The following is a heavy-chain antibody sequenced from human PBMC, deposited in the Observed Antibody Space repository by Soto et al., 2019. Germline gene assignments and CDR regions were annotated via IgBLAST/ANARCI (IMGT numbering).Heavy chain of an antibody. J-gene: IGHJ4*02. CDR3: TRGYLIYYDSSGYYFDY. CDR1: GFTFGYYA. D-gene: IGHD3-22*01. Sequence: PGGSLRLSCTASGFTFGYYAMSWFRQAPGKGLEWVGFIRSKAYGGTTEYAASVKGRFTISRDDSKSIAYLQMNSLKTEDTAVYYCTRGYLIYYDSSGYYFDYWGQGTLVTVSS. CDR2: IRSKAYGGTT. V-gene: IGHV3-49*03.